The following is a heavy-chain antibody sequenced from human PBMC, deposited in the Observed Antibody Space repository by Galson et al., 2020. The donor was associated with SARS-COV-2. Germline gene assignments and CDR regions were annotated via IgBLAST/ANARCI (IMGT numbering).Heavy chain of an antibody. CDR2: SRNRANSYTT. V-gene: IGHV3-72*01. J-gene: IGHJ4*02. CDR1: GFTFSDHY. Sequence: GESLKISCAASGFTFSDHYMDWVRQAPGKGLEWVGRSRNRANSYTTEYAASVKGRFTISRDDSKNSLYLQMDSLKPEDTAVYYCVRGRNSPSEVFDYWGQGTLVTVSS. CDR3: VRGRNSPSEVFDY.